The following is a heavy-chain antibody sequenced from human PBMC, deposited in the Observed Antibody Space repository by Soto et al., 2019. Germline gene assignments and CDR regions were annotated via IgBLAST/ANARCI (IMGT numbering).Heavy chain of an antibody. Sequence: GGSLRLSCAASGFTFDDYGMSWVRQAPGKGLEWVSGINWNGGSTGYADSVKGRFTISRDNAKNSLYLQMNSLRAEDTALYYCARVGDSSSWYYFDYWGQGTLVTVSS. CDR2: INWNGGST. J-gene: IGHJ4*02. V-gene: IGHV3-20*04. CDR1: GFTFDDYG. D-gene: IGHD6-13*01. CDR3: ARVGDSSSWYYFDY.